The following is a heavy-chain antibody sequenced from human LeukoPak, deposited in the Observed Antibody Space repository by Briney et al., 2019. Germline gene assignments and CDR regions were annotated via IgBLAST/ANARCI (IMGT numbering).Heavy chain of an antibody. V-gene: IGHV1-2*02. CDR1: GYTFTGYY. CDR2: INPNSGDT. Sequence: ASVKVSCKAFGYTFTGYYMHWVRQAPGQGLEWMGWINPNSGDTNYAQKFQGRVTMTRDTSISTAYMELSRLRSDDTAVYYCARGRASYYYGSGGWGQGTLVTVSS. J-gene: IGHJ4*02. D-gene: IGHD3-10*01. CDR3: ARGRASYYYGSGG.